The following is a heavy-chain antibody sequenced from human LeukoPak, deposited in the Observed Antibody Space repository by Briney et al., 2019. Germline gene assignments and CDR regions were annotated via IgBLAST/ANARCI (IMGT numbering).Heavy chain of an antibody. CDR3: ARRISGAWFDP. D-gene: IGHD2-15*01. CDR1: GFSISNRYY. Sequence: SETLSLTCSVSGFSISNRYYWGWIRQPPGKGLDWIAIIYHSGSTYYNPSLKSRVTMSVDTSKNQFSLKLSSVTAADTALYYCARRISGAWFDPWGRGTLVTVSS. V-gene: IGHV4-38-2*02. CDR2: IYHSGST. J-gene: IGHJ5*02.